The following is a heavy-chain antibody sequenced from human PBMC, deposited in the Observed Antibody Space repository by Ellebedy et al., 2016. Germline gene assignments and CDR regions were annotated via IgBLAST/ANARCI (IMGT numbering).Heavy chain of an antibody. CDR2: ISSNGGST. CDR3: ARAPPLVATITSYFDY. V-gene: IGHV3-64*01. J-gene: IGHJ4*02. Sequence: GGSLRLSXAASGFTFSSYAMSWVRQAPGKGLEYVSAISSNGGSTYYANSVKGRFTISRDNSKNTLYLQMGSLRAEDMAVYYCARAPPLVATITSYFDYWGQGTLVTVSS. D-gene: IGHD5-12*01. CDR1: GFTFSSYA.